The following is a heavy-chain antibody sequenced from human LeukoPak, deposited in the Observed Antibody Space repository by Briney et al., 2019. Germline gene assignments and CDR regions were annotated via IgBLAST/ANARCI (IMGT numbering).Heavy chain of an antibody. CDR3: ARPVGYSYGASLAFDY. Sequence: SVKVSCKASGYTFTSYGISWVRQAPGQGLEWMGRIIPILGIANYAQKFQGRVTITADKSRSTAYLELSSVRSEDTAVYYCARPVGYSYGASLAFDYWGQGTLVTVSS. J-gene: IGHJ4*02. CDR1: GYTFTSYG. D-gene: IGHD5-18*01. CDR2: IIPILGIA. V-gene: IGHV1-69*04.